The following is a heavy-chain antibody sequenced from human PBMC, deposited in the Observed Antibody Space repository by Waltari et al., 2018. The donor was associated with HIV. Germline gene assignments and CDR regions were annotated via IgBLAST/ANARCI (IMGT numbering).Heavy chain of an antibody. CDR1: SFNDYS. V-gene: IGHV4-34*13. Sequence: SFNDYSWSWFRQPPGKGLEWIGEISHIGSTNYNPSLKSPVSITIDTSKKQFSLKLRSVTAADTAIYYCARSAGHAHFWAHYGDYWGQGKLFNVSS. CDR3: ARSAGHAHFWAHYGDY. D-gene: IGHD3-16*01. CDR2: ISHIGST. J-gene: IGHJ4*02.